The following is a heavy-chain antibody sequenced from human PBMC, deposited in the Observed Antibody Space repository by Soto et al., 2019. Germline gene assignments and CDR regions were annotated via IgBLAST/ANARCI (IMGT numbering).Heavy chain of an antibody. J-gene: IGHJ6*02. CDR3: ARTLGYSGSYPNYYYYGMDV. V-gene: IGHV2-70*01. Sequence: SGPTLVNPTQTLTLTCTFSGFSLSTSGMCVSWIRQPPGKALEWLALIDWDDDKYYSTSLKTRLTISKDTSKNQVVLTMTNMDPVDTATYYCARTLGYSGSYPNYYYYGMDVWGQGTTVTV. CDR1: GFSLSTSGMC. CDR2: IDWDDDK. D-gene: IGHD1-26*01.